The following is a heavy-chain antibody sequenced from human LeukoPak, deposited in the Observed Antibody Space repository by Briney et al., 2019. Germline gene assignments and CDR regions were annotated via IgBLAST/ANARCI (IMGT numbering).Heavy chain of an antibody. D-gene: IGHD3-10*01. Sequence: SETLSLTCTVSGGSISSYYWSWIRQPPGKGLEWIGYIYYSGSTNYNPSLKSRVTISAETSKNQVSLKVKSVTAADTAVYYCARGGRSRGSMSFYYMDVWGKGATVTVSS. V-gene: IGHV4-59*01. CDR3: ARGGRSRGSMSFYYMDV. CDR2: IYYSGST. J-gene: IGHJ6*03. CDR1: GGSISSYY.